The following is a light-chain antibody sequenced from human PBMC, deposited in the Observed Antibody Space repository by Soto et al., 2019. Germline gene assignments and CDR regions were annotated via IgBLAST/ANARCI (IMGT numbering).Light chain of an antibody. V-gene: IGLV2-14*01. CDR1: SSDVAVNEH. Sequence: QSVLTQPASVSGSPGQSITISCTGTSSDVAVNEHVSWYQHHPGKAPKLIIYEVSNRPSGVSNRFSGSKSAYTASLTISGLQAEDEADYYWNSQRRGGTRVFGTGTKVTVL. CDR2: EVS. CDR3: NSQRRGGTRV. J-gene: IGLJ1*01.